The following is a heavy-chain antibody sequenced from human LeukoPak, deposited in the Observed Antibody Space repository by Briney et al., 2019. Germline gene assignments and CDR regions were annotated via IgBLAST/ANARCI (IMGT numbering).Heavy chain of an antibody. V-gene: IGHV3-21*01. J-gene: IGHJ4*02. CDR1: GFTFSSYS. CDR3: ARGLPKFQGPVEHDY. D-gene: IGHD1/OR15-1a*01. CDR2: ISSSSSYI. Sequence: PGGSLRLSCAASGFTFSSYSMNWVRQAPGKGLEWVSSISSSSSYIYYADSVKGRFTISRDNAKNSLYLQMNSLRAEDTAVYYCARGLPKFQGPVEHDYWGQGTLVTVSS.